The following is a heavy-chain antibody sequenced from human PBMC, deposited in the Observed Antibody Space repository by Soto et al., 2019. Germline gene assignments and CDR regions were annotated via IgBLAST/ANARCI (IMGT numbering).Heavy chain of an antibody. Sequence: QVQLQQWGAGLLKPSETLSLTCAVYGGSFSGYYWSWIRQPPGKGLEWIGEINHSGTTNYNPSLKSRVTVAVDSSKNQCFLKLSSVTAADTAVYYCSRARRGYSSSWYDYWGQGTLVTVSS. D-gene: IGHD6-13*01. V-gene: IGHV4-34*01. J-gene: IGHJ4*02. CDR2: INHSGTT. CDR1: GGSFSGYY. CDR3: SRARRGYSSSWYDY.